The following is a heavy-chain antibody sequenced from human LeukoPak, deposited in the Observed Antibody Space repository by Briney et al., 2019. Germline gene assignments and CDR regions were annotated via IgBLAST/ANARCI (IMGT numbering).Heavy chain of an antibody. CDR2: INQSGTT. V-gene: IGHV4-34*01. Sequence: SETLSLTCAVYGGSFRGYYGYWIRRPPGKGREWIGEINQSGTTNYKPPLKSRVNISVDTSKNQFSLKLSSVTAADTAVYYCARGENYYDNSGYDYWGQGTLVTVSS. D-gene: IGHD3-22*01. CDR1: GGSFRGYY. J-gene: IGHJ4*02. CDR3: ARGENYYDNSGYDY.